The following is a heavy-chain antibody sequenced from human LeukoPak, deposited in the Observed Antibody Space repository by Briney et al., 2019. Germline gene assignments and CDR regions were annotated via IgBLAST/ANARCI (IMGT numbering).Heavy chain of an antibody. J-gene: IGHJ6*03. Sequence: SETLSLTCAVYGGSYIGYYWSWINQPPGKGLEWIGEINHSGSTNYNPSLKSRVTISVDTSKNQFSLKLSSVTAADTAVYYCARMGPRAYWSGRNYYYYYMDVWGKRTTVTVSS. D-gene: IGHD3-3*01. CDR1: GGSYIGYY. CDR3: ARMGPRAYWSGRNYYYYYMDV. V-gene: IGHV4-34*01. CDR2: INHSGST.